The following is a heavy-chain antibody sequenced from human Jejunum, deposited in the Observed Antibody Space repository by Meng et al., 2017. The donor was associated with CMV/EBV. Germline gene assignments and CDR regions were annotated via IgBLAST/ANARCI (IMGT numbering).Heavy chain of an antibody. CDR2: IYYSGST. V-gene: IGHV4-39*07. Sequence: SRGYYGGWIRQPPGKGLEWIGNIYYSGSTYYNPSLKSRVVISVDTSRNQFSLKLSSVTAADTAVYYCARAPYNYFDSSGDPPDYWGQGTLVTVSS. J-gene: IGHJ4*02. CDR3: ARAPYNYFDSSGDPPDY. D-gene: IGHD3-22*01. CDR1: SRGYY.